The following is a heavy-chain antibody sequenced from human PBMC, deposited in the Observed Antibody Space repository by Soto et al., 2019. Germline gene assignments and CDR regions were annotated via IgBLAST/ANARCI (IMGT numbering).Heavy chain of an antibody. J-gene: IGHJ3*01. CDR1: GYTFTNYY. Sequence: ASVKASCKASGYTFTNYYIQKLRQAPGQGLEWMGIINPHIRTTTYAQNFQGRVSMTRKTSTTTVFIDLSSLRSEDTAVYYCARVASALEEGHRGQALDVWGRGTKVTVSS. CDR3: ARVASALEEGHRGQALDV. CDR2: INPHIRTT. V-gene: IGHV1-46*01. D-gene: IGHD3-10*01.